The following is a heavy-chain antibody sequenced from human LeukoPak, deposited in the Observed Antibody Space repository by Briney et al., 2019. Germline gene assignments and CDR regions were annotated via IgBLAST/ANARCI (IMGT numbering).Heavy chain of an antibody. D-gene: IGHD4-23*01. V-gene: IGHV4-39*07. Sequence: SETLSLTCTVSGGSITRSTYYWGWIRQPPGKGLEWIGSIYYSGGTYYNPSLKSRVTISIDTSKNSLSLRLGFMTAADAAIYYCAAAPNSRYFDYWGQGFLITVSS. CDR1: GGSITRSTYY. CDR2: IYYSGGT. J-gene: IGHJ4*02. CDR3: AAAPNSRYFDY.